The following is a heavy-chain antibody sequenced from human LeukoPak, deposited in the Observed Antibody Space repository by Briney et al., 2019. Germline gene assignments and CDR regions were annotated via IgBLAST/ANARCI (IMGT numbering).Heavy chain of an antibody. CDR1: GGSISSGGYY. Sequence: SETLSLTCTVSGGSISSGGYYWSWIRQPPGKGLEWIGYIYHSGSTYYNPSLKSRVTISVDRSKNQFSLKLSSVTAADTAVYYCARGGSYLFEYLEYFDYWGQGTLVTVSS. CDR2: IYHSGST. D-gene: IGHD1-26*01. V-gene: IGHV4-30-2*01. J-gene: IGHJ4*02. CDR3: ARGGSYLFEYLEYFDY.